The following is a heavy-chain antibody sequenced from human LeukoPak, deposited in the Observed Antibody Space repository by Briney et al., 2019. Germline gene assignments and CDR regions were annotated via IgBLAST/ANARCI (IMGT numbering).Heavy chain of an antibody. CDR1: GFTFSSYA. CDR3: AKAPVTTCRGAFCYPFDY. Sequence: GGALRLSRAASGFTFSSYAMSWVRPAPGKGLEWVSSISDTGNTYHADSVKGRFTISRDSSKNTLFLQMNRLRPEDAAVYYCAKAPVTTCRGAFCYPFDYWGLGTLVTVSS. CDR2: ISDTGNT. V-gene: IGHV3-23*01. J-gene: IGHJ4*02. D-gene: IGHD2-15*01.